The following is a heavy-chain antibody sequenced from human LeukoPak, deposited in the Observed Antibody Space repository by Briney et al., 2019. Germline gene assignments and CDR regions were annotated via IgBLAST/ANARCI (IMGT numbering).Heavy chain of an antibody. CDR2: INPNSGGT. CDR3: ARDEVGATNWFDP. D-gene: IGHD1-26*01. J-gene: IGHJ5*02. CDR1: GYTFIGYY. Sequence: GASVKVSCKASGYTFIGYYIHWVRQAPGQGLEWMGWINPNSGGTNYAQKFQGRVTMTRDTSISTAYMELSTLRSDDTAVYYCARDEVGATNWFDPWGQGTLVTVSS. V-gene: IGHV1-2*02.